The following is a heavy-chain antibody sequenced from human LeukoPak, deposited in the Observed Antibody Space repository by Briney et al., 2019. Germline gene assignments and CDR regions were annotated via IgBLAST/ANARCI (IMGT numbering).Heavy chain of an antibody. D-gene: IGHD3-22*01. CDR2: ISRTT. Sequence: GGSLRLSCAASGFTFSSYSFNWVRQAPGKGLEWVSYISRTTSYADSVKGRFTISRDNAKSSLYLQMNSLRAEDTAVYYCARDSSHITMIGYFQHWGQGTLVTVSS. J-gene: IGHJ1*01. V-gene: IGHV3-48*01. CDR1: GFTFSSYS. CDR3: ARDSSHITMIGYFQH.